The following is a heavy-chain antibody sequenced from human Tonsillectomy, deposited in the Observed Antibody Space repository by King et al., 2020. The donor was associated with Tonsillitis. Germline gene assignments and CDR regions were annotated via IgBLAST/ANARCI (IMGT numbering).Heavy chain of an antibody. D-gene: IGHD6-13*01. V-gene: IGHV3-74*01. CDR2: INGDVSST. CDR1: GFTFSNYW. CDR3: AREPHYSSSWYDY. Sequence: VQLVESGGGLVQPGGSLRLSCAASGFTFSNYWMHWVRQAPGKGLVWVSRINGDVSSTAYADSVRGRFTISRDNAKNTLYLQLSSLSAEDTAVYYCAREPHYSSSWYDYWGQGTLVTVSS. J-gene: IGHJ4*02.